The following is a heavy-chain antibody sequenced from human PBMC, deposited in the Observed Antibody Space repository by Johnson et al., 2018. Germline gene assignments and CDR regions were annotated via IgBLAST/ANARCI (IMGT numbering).Heavy chain of an antibody. CDR1: GLTFSDYY. Sequence: QVQLVQSGGGLVKPGGSLRLSCAASGLTFSDYYMSWTRQAPGKGLEWISYISSSGSTIYYADSVKGRFTISRDNAKNSLYLQMNSLRAEETALYYCARVVARYYYDSRGFDIWGEGTMVTVSS. J-gene: IGHJ3*02. V-gene: IGHV3-11*04. D-gene: IGHD3-22*01. CDR2: ISSSGSTI. CDR3: ARVVARYYYDSRGFDI.